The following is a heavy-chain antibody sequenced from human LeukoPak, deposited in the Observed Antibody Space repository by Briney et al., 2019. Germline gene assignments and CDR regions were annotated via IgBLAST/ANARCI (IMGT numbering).Heavy chain of an antibody. D-gene: IGHD2-2*01. CDR1: GYTFTSYG. CDR3: AVEASTRRSNDAFDI. V-gene: IGHV1-2*06. Sequence: ASVKVSCKASGYTFTSYGITWVRQAPGQGLGWMGRINPNSGGTNYAQKFQGRVTMTRDTSISTAYMELSRLRSDDTAVYYCAVEASTRRSNDAFDIWGQGTMVTVSS. CDR2: INPNSGGT. J-gene: IGHJ3*02.